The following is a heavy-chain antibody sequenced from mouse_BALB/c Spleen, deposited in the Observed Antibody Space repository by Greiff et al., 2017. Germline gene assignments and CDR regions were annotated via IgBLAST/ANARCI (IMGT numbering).Heavy chain of an antibody. CDR1: GYTFTSYW. CDR2: IYPGSGST. D-gene: IGHD2-1*01. Sequence: LQQPGSELVRPGASVKLSCKASGYTFTSYWMHWVKQRHGQGLEWIGNIYPGSGSTNYDEKFKSKGTLTVDTSSSTAYMHLSSLTSEDSAVYYCTIYYGNYWFAYWGQGTLVTVSA. V-gene: IGHV1S22*01. CDR3: TIYYGNYWFAY. J-gene: IGHJ3*01.